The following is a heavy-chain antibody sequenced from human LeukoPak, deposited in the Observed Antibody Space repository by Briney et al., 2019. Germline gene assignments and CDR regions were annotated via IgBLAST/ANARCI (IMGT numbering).Heavy chain of an antibody. J-gene: IGHJ4*02. CDR2: IDYSGNT. CDR3: ARGGLRLGH. Sequence: SETLSLTCTVSGGSISSGGYYWSWIRQPPGKGLEWIGYIDYSGNTFHNPSLKSRVTISVDTSKNQFSLKLSSVTAADTAVYYCARGGLRLGHWGQGTLVTVSS. V-gene: IGHV4-30-4*01. D-gene: IGHD5-12*01. CDR1: GGSISSGGYY.